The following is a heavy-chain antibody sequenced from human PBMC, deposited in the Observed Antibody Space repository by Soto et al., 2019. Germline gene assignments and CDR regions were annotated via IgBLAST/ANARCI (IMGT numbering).Heavy chain of an antibody. Sequence: AGSLKLSCAASGVSVRSYAVSGVRQAPGKGLEWVSVFDGSVGHTYYTNSVKGQFTISNDNSKNTLFLQMNSLKAEDTAVYSCAKHLQSDSGWPLHYWAQGTLVTVSS. V-gene: IGHV3-23*01. CDR3: AKHLQSDSGWPLHY. CDR1: GVSVRSYA. D-gene: IGHD6-19*01. J-gene: IGHJ4*02. CDR2: FDGSVGHT.